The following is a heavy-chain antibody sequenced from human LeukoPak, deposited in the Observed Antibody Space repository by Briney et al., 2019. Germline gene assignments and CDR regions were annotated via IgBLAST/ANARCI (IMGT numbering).Heavy chain of an antibody. CDR3: ARDHAYRTDY. V-gene: IGHV3-7*01. CDR2: INQDGSKK. Sequence: TGGSLRLSCAASGFSFSNDWMCWVRQAPGKGLEWVANINQDGSKKYYADSVKGRFTISRDNAKNSLYLQMSSLRAEDTAVYYCARDHAYRTDYWGQGTLVAVSS. J-gene: IGHJ4*02. CDR1: GFSFSNDW. D-gene: IGHD2-2*01.